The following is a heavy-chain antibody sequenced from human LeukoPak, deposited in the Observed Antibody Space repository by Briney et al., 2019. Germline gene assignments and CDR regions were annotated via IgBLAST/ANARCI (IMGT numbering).Heavy chain of an antibody. D-gene: IGHD2-2*01. J-gene: IGHJ4*02. V-gene: IGHV3-21*01. CDR2: ISSSSSYI. CDR1: GFTFSSYS. Sequence: GGSLRLSCAASGFTFSSYSMNWVRQAPGKGLEWVSSISSSSSYIYYADSVKGRFTISRDNAKNSLYLQMNSLRAEDTAVYYCARVPRDIVVVPAAPLWIGYWGQGTLVTVSS. CDR3: ARVPRDIVVVPAAPLWIGY.